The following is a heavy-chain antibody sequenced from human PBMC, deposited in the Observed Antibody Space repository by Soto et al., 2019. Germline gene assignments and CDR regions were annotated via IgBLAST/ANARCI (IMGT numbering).Heavy chain of an antibody. J-gene: IGHJ4*02. CDR1: GGTFSSYR. CDR3: ARQSAYCASDCYTEPIDY. Sequence: SVKVSCKASGGTFSSYRINWVRQAPGQGLEWVGGIVPIYRTADYAQKFQGRVTITRDTSITTAYLELSRLKSDDTAVYYCARQSAYCASDCYTEPIDYWGQGALVTVSS. CDR2: IVPIYRTA. V-gene: IGHV1-69*05. D-gene: IGHD2-21*02.